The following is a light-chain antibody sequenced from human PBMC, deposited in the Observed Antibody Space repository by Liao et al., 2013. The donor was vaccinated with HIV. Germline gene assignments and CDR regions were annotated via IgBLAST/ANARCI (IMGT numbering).Light chain of an antibody. J-gene: IGLJ3*02. CDR3: QAFDNSAGWV. CDR1: NLGSKY. CDR2: QDV. V-gene: IGLV3-1*01. Sequence: SYELTQPPSLSVSPGQTADITCSGDNLGSKYVTWFQQRPGQSPVVVIYQDVKRPSGIPERFSASNSGDTATLTISGTQALDEADYYCQAFDNSAGWVFGG.